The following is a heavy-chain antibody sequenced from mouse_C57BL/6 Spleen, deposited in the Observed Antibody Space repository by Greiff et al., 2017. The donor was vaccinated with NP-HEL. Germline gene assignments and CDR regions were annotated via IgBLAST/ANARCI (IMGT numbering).Heavy chain of an antibody. Sequence: VQLQQSGPELVKPGDSVKISCKASGYSFTGYFMNWVMQSHGRSLEWIGRINPYNGDTFYNQKFKGKATLTVDKSSSTAHMELRSLTSEDSAVYYCARNYYGSSFDYWGQGTTLTVSS. J-gene: IGHJ2*01. CDR2: INPYNGDT. CDR1: GYSFTGYF. V-gene: IGHV1-20*01. CDR3: ARNYYGSSFDY. D-gene: IGHD1-1*01.